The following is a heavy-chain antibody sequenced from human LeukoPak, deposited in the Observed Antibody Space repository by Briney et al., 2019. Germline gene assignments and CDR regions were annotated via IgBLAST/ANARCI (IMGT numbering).Heavy chain of an antibody. V-gene: IGHV1-69*05. J-gene: IGHJ6*03. CDR2: IIPIFGTA. CDR1: GGTFSSYA. CDR3: ARHKYYDFWSGYYMDV. Sequence: GASVKVSCKASGGTFSSYAISWVRQAPGQGLEWMGGIIPIFGTANYAQKFQGRVTITTDESTNTAYMELSSLRAEDTAVYYCARHKYYDFWSGYYMDVWGKGTTVTVSS. D-gene: IGHD3-3*01.